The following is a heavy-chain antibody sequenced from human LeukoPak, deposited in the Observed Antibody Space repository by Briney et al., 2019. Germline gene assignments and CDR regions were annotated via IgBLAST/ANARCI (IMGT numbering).Heavy chain of an antibody. Sequence: SETLSLTCTVSGASVSSSSYYWGWIRQPPGKGLEWIVRLYYSGNTYYSPSLKSRVTISVDTSKNQFSLKLSSMTAADTAVYYCARDLRNYDILTGYSEYYFDYWGQGTLVTVSS. CDR2: LYYSGNT. CDR3: ARDLRNYDILTGYSEYYFDY. D-gene: IGHD3-9*01. J-gene: IGHJ4*02. CDR1: GASVSSSSYY. V-gene: IGHV4-39*07.